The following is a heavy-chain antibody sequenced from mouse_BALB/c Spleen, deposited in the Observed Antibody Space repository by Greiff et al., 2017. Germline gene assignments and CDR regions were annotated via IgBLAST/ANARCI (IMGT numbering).Heavy chain of an antibody. CDR1: GFNIKDTS. J-gene: IGHJ2*01. CDR2: IDPANGNT. Sequence: VQLQQSGAELVKPGASVKLSCTASGFNIKDTSMHWVKQRPEQGLEWIGRIDPANGNTKYDPTFQGKSTITADTSSNTAYLQLSSLTSEDTAVYYCARGDYDDGLDDWGQGTTLTVSS. CDR3: ARGDYDDGLDD. D-gene: IGHD2-4*01. V-gene: IGHV14-3*02.